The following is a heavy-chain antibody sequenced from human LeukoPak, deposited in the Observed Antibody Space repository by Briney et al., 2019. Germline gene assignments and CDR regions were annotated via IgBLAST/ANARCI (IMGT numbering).Heavy chain of an antibody. CDR1: GYSLTSYW. V-gene: IGHV5-51*01. CDR2: IYPGDSDT. CDR3: ARHQWELLGWFDP. D-gene: IGHD1-26*01. J-gene: IGHJ5*02. Sequence: GESLKISCKGSGYSLTSYWIGRVRQMPGKGLEWVGIIYPGDSDTRYSPSFQGQVTISADKSISTAYLQWSSLKASDTAMYYCARHQWELLGWFDPWGQGTLVTVSS.